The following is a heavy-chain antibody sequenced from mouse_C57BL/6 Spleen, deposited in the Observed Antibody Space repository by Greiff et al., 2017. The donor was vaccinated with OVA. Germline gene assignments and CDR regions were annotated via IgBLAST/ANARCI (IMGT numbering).Heavy chain of an antibody. J-gene: IGHJ3*01. CDR1: GYTFTDYY. V-gene: IGHV1-26*01. CDR3: ARGNWDEAY. CDR2: INPNNGGT. D-gene: IGHD4-1*01. Sequence: EVQLQQSGPELVKPGASVKISCKASGYTFTDYYMHWVKQSHGKSLEWIGDINPNNGGTSYNQKFKGKATLTVDKSSSTAYMELRSLTSEDSAVYYCARGNWDEAYWGQGTLVTVSA.